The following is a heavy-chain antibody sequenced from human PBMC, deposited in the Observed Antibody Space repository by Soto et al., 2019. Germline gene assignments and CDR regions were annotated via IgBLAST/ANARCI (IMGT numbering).Heavy chain of an antibody. CDR3: AHVPARYCTNGVCYFSYNWFDP. Sequence: ESGPTLVNPTQTLTLTCTFSGFSLSTSGVGVGWIRQPPGKALEWLALIYWDDDKRYSPSLKSRLTITKDTSKNQVVLTMTNMDPVDTATYYCAHVPARYCTNGVCYFSYNWFDPWGQGTLVTVSS. D-gene: IGHD2-8*01. CDR2: IYWDDDK. J-gene: IGHJ5*02. CDR1: GFSLSTSGVG. V-gene: IGHV2-5*02.